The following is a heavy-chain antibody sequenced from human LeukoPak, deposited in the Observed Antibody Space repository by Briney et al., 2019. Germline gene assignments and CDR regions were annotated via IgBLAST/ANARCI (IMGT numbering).Heavy chain of an antibody. CDR3: ARDSYDILTGYSMYYFDY. Sequence: SVKVSCKASGGTFSSYAISWVRQAPGQGLEWMGRIIPILGIANYAQKFQGRVTITADKSTSTAYMELSSLRSEDTAVYYCARDSYDILTGYSMYYFDYWGQGTLVTVSS. V-gene: IGHV1-69*04. J-gene: IGHJ4*02. CDR1: GGTFSSYA. D-gene: IGHD3-9*01. CDR2: IIPILGIA.